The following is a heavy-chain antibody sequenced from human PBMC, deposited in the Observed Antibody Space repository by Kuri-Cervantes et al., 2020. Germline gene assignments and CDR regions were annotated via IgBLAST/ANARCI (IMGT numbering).Heavy chain of an antibody. D-gene: IGHD2/OR15-2a*01. CDR1: GYTFTGYD. Sequence: ASVKVSCKASGYTFTGYDINWVRQATGQGLEWVGWMNPNSANTGYAQKFQGRVTMTRNTSISTAYMELSSLRSEDTAVYYCATDVRTKGAFDYWGQGTLVTVSS. V-gene: IGHV1-8*01. J-gene: IGHJ4*02. CDR2: MNPNSANT. CDR3: ATDVRTKGAFDY.